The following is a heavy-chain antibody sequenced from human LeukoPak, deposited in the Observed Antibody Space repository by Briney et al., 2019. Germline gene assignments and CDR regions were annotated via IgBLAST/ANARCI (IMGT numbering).Heavy chain of an antibody. CDR2: IYSDGST. CDR3: ARDVSTRYGMDV. J-gene: IGHJ6*02. CDR1: GFTVSKNY. V-gene: IGHV3-66*01. Sequence: GGSLRLSCAVSGFTVSKNYLSWVRQAPGTGLEWVSVIYSDGSTLYADSVKGRFTISRDNSKDTLYLQMNSLRVEDTAVYYCARDVSTRYGMDVWGQGTTVTVSS.